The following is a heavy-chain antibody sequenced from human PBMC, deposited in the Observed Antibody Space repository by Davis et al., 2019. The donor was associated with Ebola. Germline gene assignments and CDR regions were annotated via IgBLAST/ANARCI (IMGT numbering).Heavy chain of an antibody. CDR3: ARGRYCSSTSCFYYYYYMDV. V-gene: IGHV4-34*01. CDR1: GGSISSYY. CDR2: ISHSGST. D-gene: IGHD2-2*01. Sequence: SETLSLTCTVSGGSISSYYWSWIRQPPGKGLEWIGEISHSGSTNYNPSLKSRVTISVDTSKNQFSLKLSSVTAADTAVYYCARGRYCSSTSCFYYYYYMDVWGKGTTVTVSS. J-gene: IGHJ6*03.